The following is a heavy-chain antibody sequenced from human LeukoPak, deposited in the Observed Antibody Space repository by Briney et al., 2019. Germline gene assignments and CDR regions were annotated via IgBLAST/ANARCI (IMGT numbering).Heavy chain of an antibody. J-gene: IGHJ4*02. CDR1: GFTFDDYG. D-gene: IGHD3-3*01. Sequence: PGGSLRLSFAASGFTFDDYGMSWVRQAPGKGLEWVSGINGNGGSTCYADSVNGRFTIARDNAKNSLYLKMTSLRAEDTALYSCARAAQYYDFWSGSDYWGQGTLVTVSS. CDR2: INGNGGST. CDR3: ARAAQYYDFWSGSDY. V-gene: IGHV3-20*03.